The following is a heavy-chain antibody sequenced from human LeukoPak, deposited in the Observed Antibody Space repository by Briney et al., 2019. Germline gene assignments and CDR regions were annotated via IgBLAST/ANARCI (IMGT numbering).Heavy chain of an antibody. CDR3: ARSRDGYNSFDY. CDR2: ISSNGGST. J-gene: IGHJ4*02. V-gene: IGHV3-64*01. CDR1: GFTFSSYA. D-gene: IGHD5-24*01. Sequence: GGSLRLSCAASGFTFSSYAMHWVRQAPGKGLEYVSAISSNGGSTYYANSVKGRFTISRDNSKNTLYLQMGSLRAEDMAVYYCARSRDGYNSFDYWGQGTLVTVSS.